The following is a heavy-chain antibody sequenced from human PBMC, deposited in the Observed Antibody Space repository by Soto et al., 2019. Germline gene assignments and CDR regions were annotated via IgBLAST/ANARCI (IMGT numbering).Heavy chain of an antibody. V-gene: IGHV1-46*01. CDR2: INPSGGST. D-gene: IGHD2-2*01. J-gene: IGHJ4*02. CDR3: ASPSLPAAIPIDY. CDR1: GYTFTSYY. Sequence: ASVKVSCKASGYTFTSYYMHWVRQAPGQGLEWMGIINPSGGSTSYAQKFQGRVTMTRDTSTSTVSMDLSSLRSEDTAVYYCASPSLPAAIPIDYWGQGTLVTVSS.